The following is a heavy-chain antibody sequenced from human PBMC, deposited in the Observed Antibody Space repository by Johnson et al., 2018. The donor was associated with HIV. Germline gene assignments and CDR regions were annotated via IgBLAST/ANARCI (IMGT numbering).Heavy chain of an antibody. V-gene: IGHV3-9*03. CDR3: ARDTWNDEGGAFDI. J-gene: IGHJ3*02. CDR1: GFTFDDYA. CDR2: ISWNSGSI. Sequence: VQLVESGGGVVRPGGSLRLSCAASGFTFDDYAMHWVRQATGKGLERVSGISWNSGSIGYAHSVKGRFTISRDNSKNTRYLQMGSLRAEDMAVYYCARDTWNDEGGAFDIWGQGTMVTVSS. D-gene: IGHD1-1*01.